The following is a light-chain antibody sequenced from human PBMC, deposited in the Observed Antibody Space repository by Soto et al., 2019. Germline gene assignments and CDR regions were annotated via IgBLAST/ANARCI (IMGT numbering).Light chain of an antibody. CDR3: QQGNRFPLT. CDR2: TTS. J-gene: IGKJ4*01. Sequence: DIQMTQSPSSVSASVGDRVTITCRASQAINRYLAWYQQKPGKAPNLLIYTTSSLQSGVPSRFSGSGSGTDFTLTISSLEPEDFAPYYCQQGNRFPLTFGGGTKVEIK. V-gene: IGKV1-12*01. CDR1: QAINRY.